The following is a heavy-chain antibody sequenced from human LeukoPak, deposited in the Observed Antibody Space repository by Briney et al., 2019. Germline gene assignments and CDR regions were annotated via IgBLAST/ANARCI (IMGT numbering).Heavy chain of an antibody. J-gene: IGHJ4*02. V-gene: IGHV4-39*07. CDR1: GGSIGSSSYY. Sequence: SETLSLTCTVSGGSIGSSSYYWGWIRQPPGKGLEWIGRIYTSGSTNYDPSLKSRVTMSVDTSKNQFSLKLSSVTAADTAVYYCARDWNGLTGWGQGTLVTVSS. D-gene: IGHD3-3*01. CDR2: IYTSGST. CDR3: ARDWNGLTG.